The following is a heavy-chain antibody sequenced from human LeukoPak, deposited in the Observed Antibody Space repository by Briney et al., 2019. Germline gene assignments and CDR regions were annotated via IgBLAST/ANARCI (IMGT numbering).Heavy chain of an antibody. CDR2: ISSSGNTI. Sequence: GGSLRLSCAASGFTFSDYYMSWIRQAPGKGLEWVSYISSSGNTIYYADSVKGRFTISRDNAKNSLYLQMNSLRAEDTAAYYCARAPAAMPAYYYGRDVWGQGTTVTVSS. V-gene: IGHV3-11*01. J-gene: IGHJ6*02. D-gene: IGHD2-2*01. CDR3: ARAPAAMPAYYYGRDV. CDR1: GFTFSDYY.